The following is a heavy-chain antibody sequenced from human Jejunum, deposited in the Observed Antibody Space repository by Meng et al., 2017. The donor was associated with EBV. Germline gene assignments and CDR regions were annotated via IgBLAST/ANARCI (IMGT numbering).Heavy chain of an antibody. Sequence: EVQLVASGGALVQPGGSLRLSCAASGFTFSSYWMHWVRQAPGQGLVWVSRTNEDGRITNYADSVKGRFTISRDNTKNTLYLQMNSLRAEDTAVYFCSRDLAGSDDDWGQGTLVTVSS. CDR1: GFTFSSYW. J-gene: IGHJ4*02. V-gene: IGHV3-74*01. CDR2: TNEDGRIT. CDR3: SRDLAGSDDD. D-gene: IGHD6-25*01.